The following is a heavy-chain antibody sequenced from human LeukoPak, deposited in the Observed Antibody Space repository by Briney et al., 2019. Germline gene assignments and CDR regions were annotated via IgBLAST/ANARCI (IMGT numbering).Heavy chain of an antibody. CDR2: INPDGSGK. CDR1: GFTLSTYW. CDR3: ASWGAGGNS. J-gene: IGHJ4*02. Sequence: GGSLRLSCEASGFTLSTYWMNWVRQVPGKGLDWVANINPDGSGKRYVDSVKGRFTIARDNADNSPSLQMNSLRAEDTAVYYCASWGAGGNSWGQGTLVTVSS. D-gene: IGHD3-16*01. V-gene: IGHV3-7*01.